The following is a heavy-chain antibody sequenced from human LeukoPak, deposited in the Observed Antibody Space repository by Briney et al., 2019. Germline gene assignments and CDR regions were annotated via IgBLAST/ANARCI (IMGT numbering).Heavy chain of an antibody. CDR2: ISGSGGNT. CDR1: GFTFTSYA. CDR3: AKGRNEDGDAALNY. Sequence: PGGSLRLSCAAPGFTFTSYAMSWVRPAPGKGLEWVSSISGSGGNTFYADSVKGRFTISRDESKNTLYLQMNSLRAEDTAAYHCAKGRNEDGDAALNYWGQGTLVTVSS. V-gene: IGHV3-23*01. D-gene: IGHD4-17*01. J-gene: IGHJ4*02.